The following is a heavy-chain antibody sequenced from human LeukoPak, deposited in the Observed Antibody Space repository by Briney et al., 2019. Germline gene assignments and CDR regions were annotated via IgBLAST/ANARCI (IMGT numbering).Heavy chain of an antibody. V-gene: IGHV3-21*01. J-gene: IGHJ4*02. CDR1: GFTFSGSW. CDR2: ISSSSSYI. Sequence: PGGSLRLSCAASGFTFSGSWMNWVRQAPGKGLEWVSSISSSSSYIYYADSVKGRFTISRDSAKNSLYLQMNSLRAEDTAVYYCARRTAAAAPSFDYWGQGTLVTVSS. CDR3: ARRTAAAAPSFDY. D-gene: IGHD6-13*01.